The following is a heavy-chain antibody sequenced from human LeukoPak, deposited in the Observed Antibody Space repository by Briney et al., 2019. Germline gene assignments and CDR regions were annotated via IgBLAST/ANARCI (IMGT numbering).Heavy chain of an antibody. CDR3: ARSNYYYYYYMDV. D-gene: IGHD4-11*01. J-gene: IGHJ6*03. V-gene: IGHV4-59*01. CDR2: IYYSGST. CDR1: GGSISSYY. Sequence: SETLSLTCAVSGGSISSYYWSWIRQPPGKGLEWIGYIYYSGSTNYNPSLKSRVTISVDTSKNQFSLKLSSVTAADTAVYYCARSNYYYYYYMDVWGKGTTVTVSS.